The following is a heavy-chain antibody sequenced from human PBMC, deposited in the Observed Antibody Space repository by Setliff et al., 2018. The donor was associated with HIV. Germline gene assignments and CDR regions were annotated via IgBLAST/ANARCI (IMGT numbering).Heavy chain of an antibody. V-gene: IGHV4-4*07. CDR1: GGSISGYF. D-gene: IGHD5-18*01. CDR3: ARHVGVEDTAMDYFDC. CDR2: IYTSGST. J-gene: IGHJ4*02. Sequence: SETLSLTCNVSGGSISGYFWTWIRQPAGKGLEWIGRIYTSGSTNYNPSLKSRLSMSIDTSKNHFSLRLTSVTAADTAVYYCARHVGVEDTAMDYFDCWGQGTLVTVSS.